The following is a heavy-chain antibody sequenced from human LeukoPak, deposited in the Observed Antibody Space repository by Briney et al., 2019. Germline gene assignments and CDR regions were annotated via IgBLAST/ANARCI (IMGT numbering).Heavy chain of an antibody. Sequence: GGSLRLSCAASGFTVSSNYMSWVRQAPGKGLEWVSVIYSGGSTYYAGSVKGRFTISRDNSKNTLYLQINSLRDEDTAVYYCAKDDAWLQYNDWGQGTLVTVSS. D-gene: IGHD5-24*01. V-gene: IGHV3-53*01. CDR1: GFTVSSNY. J-gene: IGHJ4*02. CDR2: IYSGGST. CDR3: AKDDAWLQYND.